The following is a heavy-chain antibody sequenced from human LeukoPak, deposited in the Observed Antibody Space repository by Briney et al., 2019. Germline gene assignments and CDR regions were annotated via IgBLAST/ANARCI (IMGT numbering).Heavy chain of an antibody. Sequence: GGSLRLSCAASGFPLRNYAMSWVRQAPGKGLEWVSTIYSGGTTFYTDSVRGRFTISRDNSKNTLYLQMNSLRAEDAAIYYCARVLYYYASVSYNYYMDVWGKGTTVTISS. V-gene: IGHV3-23*05. CDR3: ARVLYYYASVSYNYYMDV. CDR2: IYSGGTT. J-gene: IGHJ6*03. D-gene: IGHD3-10*01. CDR1: GFPLRNYA.